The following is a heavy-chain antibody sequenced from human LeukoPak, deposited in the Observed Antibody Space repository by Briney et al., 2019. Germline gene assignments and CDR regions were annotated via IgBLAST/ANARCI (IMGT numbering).Heavy chain of an antibody. D-gene: IGHD2-2*01. V-gene: IGHV3-30*02. J-gene: IGHJ6*03. CDR3: ARVAYCSSTSCYAGDYYYYMDV. CDR2: IRYDGSNR. CDR1: GFTFSSYG. Sequence: GGSLRLSCGVSGFTFSSYGMHWVRQAPGKGLEWVAYIRYDGSNRHYADSVKGRFTISRDNSKNTLYLQMNSLRVEDTAVYYCARVAYCSSTSCYAGDYYYYMDVWGKGTTVTVSS.